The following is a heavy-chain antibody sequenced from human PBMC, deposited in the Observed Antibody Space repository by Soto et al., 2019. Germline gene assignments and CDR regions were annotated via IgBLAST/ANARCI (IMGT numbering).Heavy chain of an antibody. V-gene: IGHV3-7*04. D-gene: IGHD3-22*01. CDR3: ARVFDSGGYYRHLEY. CDR1: GFTFSSHC. J-gene: IGHJ4*02. CDR2: IKQDGSEK. Sequence: QPGGSLRLSCVASGFTFSSHCMNWVRQAPGKGLEWVANIKQDGSEKYYLDSVKGRFTISRDNAQNSLYLQMNSLSAEDTAVYYWARVFDSGGYYRHLEYWGQGMLVTVSS.